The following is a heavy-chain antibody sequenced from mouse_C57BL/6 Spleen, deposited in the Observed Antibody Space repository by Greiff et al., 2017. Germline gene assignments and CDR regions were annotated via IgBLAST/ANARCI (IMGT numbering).Heavy chain of an antibody. CDR3: ARTSYECDEAFDY. V-gene: IGHV1-55*01. CDR2: IYPGSGST. D-gene: IGHD2-4*01. J-gene: IGHJ2*01. Sequence: QVQLQQPGAELVKPGASVKMSCKASGYTFTSYWINWVKQRPGQGLEWIGDIYPGSGSTNYNEKFKSKATLTVDTSSSTAYMQLSSLTSEDSAVXDCARTSYECDEAFDYWGQGTTLTVSS. CDR1: GYTFTSYW.